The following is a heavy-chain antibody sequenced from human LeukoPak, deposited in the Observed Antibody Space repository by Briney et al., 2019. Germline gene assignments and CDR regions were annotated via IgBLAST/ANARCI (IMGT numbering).Heavy chain of an antibody. CDR2: IWYDGSNK. D-gene: IGHD1-26*01. J-gene: IGHJ4*02. Sequence: GVSLRLSYAAPGLTFTSNGMHWVPQAPGKGLKRVAVIWYDGSNKYYADSVKGRFTISRDNSKNTLYLQMNSLRAEDTAVYYCARLWSGSYSSYFDYWGQGTLVTVSS. V-gene: IGHV3-33*01. CDR1: GLTFTSNG. CDR3: ARLWSGSYSSYFDY.